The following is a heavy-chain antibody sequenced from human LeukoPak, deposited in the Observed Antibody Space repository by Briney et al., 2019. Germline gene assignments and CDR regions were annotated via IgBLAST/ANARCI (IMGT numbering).Heavy chain of an antibody. V-gene: IGHV5-51*01. Sequence: GESLKISCKGSGYSFTTYWIGGARQMPGKGLEWMGFIYPGDSDTRYSPSFQGQVTISADKSISTAYLQWSTLKASDTAMYYCARRAGYSGSYSVDYWGQGTLVTVSS. CDR2: IYPGDSDT. CDR1: GYSFTTYW. CDR3: ARRAGYSGSYSVDY. J-gene: IGHJ4*02. D-gene: IGHD3-10*01.